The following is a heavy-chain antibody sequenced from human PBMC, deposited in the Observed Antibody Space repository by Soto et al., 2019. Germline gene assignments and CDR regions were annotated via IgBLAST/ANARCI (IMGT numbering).Heavy chain of an antibody. CDR3: ARGFEYYGSGRFDY. CDR2: IYYSGST. D-gene: IGHD3-10*01. Sequence: QLQLQESGPGLVKPSETLSLTCTVSGGSISSSSYYWGWIRQPPGKGLEWIGSIYYSGSTYYNPSLKSRVTISVDTSKNQFSLKLSSVTAADTAVYYCARGFEYYGSGRFDYWGQGTLVTVSS. V-gene: IGHV4-39*01. CDR1: GGSISSSSYY. J-gene: IGHJ4*02.